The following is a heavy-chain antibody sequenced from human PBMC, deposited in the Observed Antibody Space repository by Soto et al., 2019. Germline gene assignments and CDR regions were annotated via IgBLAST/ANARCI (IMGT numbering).Heavy chain of an antibody. CDR1: GGSISSSSYH. J-gene: IGHJ6*03. V-gene: IGHV4-39*01. CDR3: ARHVPGSSYRGYYYYMDV. Sequence: SETLSLTCTVSGGSISSSSYHWGWIRQPPGKGLEWIGSIYYSGSTYYNPSLKSRVTISVDTSKNQFSLKLSSVTAADTAVYYCARHVPGSSYRGYYYYMDVWGKGTTVTVSS. D-gene: IGHD3-10*01. CDR2: IYYSGST.